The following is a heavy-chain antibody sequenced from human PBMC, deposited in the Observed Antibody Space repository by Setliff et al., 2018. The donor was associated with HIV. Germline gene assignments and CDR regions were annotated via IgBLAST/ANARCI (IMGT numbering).Heavy chain of an antibody. CDR1: GYTFSSYG. CDR3: ATQRLVRLGDLKNWFDP. D-gene: IGHD3-16*01. V-gene: IGHV7-4-1*02. Sequence: GASVKVSCKASGYTFSSYGISWVRQAPGQGLEWMGWINTNTGNPTYAQGFTGGRFVFSLDTSVTTAYLQISSLKAEDTAIYYCATQRLVRLGDLKNWFDPWGQGTLVTVSS. CDR2: INTNTGNP. J-gene: IGHJ5*02.